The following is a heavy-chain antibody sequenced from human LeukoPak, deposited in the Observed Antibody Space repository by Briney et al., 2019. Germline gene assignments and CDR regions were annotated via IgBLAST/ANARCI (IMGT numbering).Heavy chain of an antibody. D-gene: IGHD1-26*01. J-gene: IGHJ4*02. Sequence: GGSLRLSCAASAFTFSNYWMSWVRQAPGKGLEWVANIKQDGSEKYFWDSVKGRFTISRDNAKNSVYLQMNSLRVEDTGVYYCTRDTGGIGSYPDYWGQGTLVTVSS. CDR2: IKQDGSEK. V-gene: IGHV3-7*01. CDR1: AFTFSNYW. CDR3: TRDTGGIGSYPDY.